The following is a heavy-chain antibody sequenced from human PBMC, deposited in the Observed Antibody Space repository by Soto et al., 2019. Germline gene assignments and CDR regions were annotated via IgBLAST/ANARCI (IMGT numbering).Heavy chain of an antibody. Sequence: GGSLRLSCAASGFTFAHYAMHWVRHSPGKGLEWVAFMSHDENRKLYSDSVKGRFTISRDNSKSTLYLQMSRLRAEDTAVYYCAKDYDFRSGSVNPYFDSWGLGTLVTVSS. CDR3: AKDYDFRSGSVNPYFDS. V-gene: IGHV3-30*18. CDR2: MSHDENRK. CDR1: GFTFAHYA. J-gene: IGHJ4*02. D-gene: IGHD3-3*01.